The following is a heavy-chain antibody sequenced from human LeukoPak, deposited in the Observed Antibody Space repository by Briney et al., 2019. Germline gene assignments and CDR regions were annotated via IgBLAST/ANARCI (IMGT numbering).Heavy chain of an antibody. J-gene: IGHJ4*02. CDR1: GGSISSYY. V-gene: IGHV4-59*01. CDR2: IYYSGST. CDR3: ARGGIAAAGNFDY. D-gene: IGHD6-13*01. Sequence: SETLSLTCTVSGGSISSYYWSWIRQPPGKGLEWLGYIYYSGSTNYNPSLKSRVTISVDTSKNQFSLKLSSVTAADTAVYYCARGGIAAAGNFDYWGQGTLVTLSS.